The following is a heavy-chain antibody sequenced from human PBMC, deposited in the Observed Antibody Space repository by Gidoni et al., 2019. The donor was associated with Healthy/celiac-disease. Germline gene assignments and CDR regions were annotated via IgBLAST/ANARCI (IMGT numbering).Heavy chain of an antibody. V-gene: IGHV4-39*01. CDR2: ST. CDR3: ARGYSYGPDDY. J-gene: IGHJ4*02. Sequence: STYYNPSLKSRVTISVDTSKNQFSLKLSSVTAADTAVYYCARGYSYGPDDYWGQGTLVTVSS. D-gene: IGHD5-18*01.